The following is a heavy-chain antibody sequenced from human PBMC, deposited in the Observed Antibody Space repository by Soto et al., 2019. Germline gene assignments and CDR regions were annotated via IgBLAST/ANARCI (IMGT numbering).Heavy chain of an antibody. V-gene: IGHV1-69*02. D-gene: IGHD2-21*01. CDR1: GGSFTSYS. CDR2: IIPIQGKA. CDR3: AKSLLFVDHGYMDV. Sequence: QVQLVQSGAELKKPGSSVKVSCEASGGSFTSYSFTWVRQAPGQGLEWMGRIIPIQGKANYALKFQDRVTITADRSMRTVYMDLTSLRPEDTAVYFCAKSLLFVDHGYMDVWGKGTTVTVSS. J-gene: IGHJ6*03.